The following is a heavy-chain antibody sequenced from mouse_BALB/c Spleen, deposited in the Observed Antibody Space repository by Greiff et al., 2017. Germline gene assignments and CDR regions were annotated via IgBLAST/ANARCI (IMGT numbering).Heavy chain of an antibody. D-gene: IGHD1-1*01. J-gene: IGHJ2*01. CDR3: ARFYYGGYFDY. Sequence: EVKVVESGGGLVQPGGSRKLSCAASGFTFSSFGMHWVRQAPEKGLEWVAYISSGSSTIYYADTVKGRFTISRDNPKNTLFLQMTSLRSEDTAMYYCARFYYGGYFDYWGQGTTLTVSS. CDR2: ISSGSSTI. CDR1: GFTFSSFG. V-gene: IGHV5-17*02.